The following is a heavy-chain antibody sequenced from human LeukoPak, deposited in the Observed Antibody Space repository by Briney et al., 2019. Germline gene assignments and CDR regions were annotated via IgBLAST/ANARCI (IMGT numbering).Heavy chain of an antibody. CDR2: VSYDGSNK. Sequence: GGSLRLSCAASGFTFSSYGMHWVRQAPGKGLEWVAVVSYDGSNKYYADSVKGRFTISRDNSKNTLYLQMNSLRAEDTAVYYCARGPYSGSSSSAFDMWGQGTMVTVSS. D-gene: IGHD1-26*01. CDR3: ARGPYSGSSSSAFDM. CDR1: GFTFSSYG. J-gene: IGHJ3*02. V-gene: IGHV3-30*03.